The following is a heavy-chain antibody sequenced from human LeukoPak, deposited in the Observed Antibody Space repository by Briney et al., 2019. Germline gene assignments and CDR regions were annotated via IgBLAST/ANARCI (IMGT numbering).Heavy chain of an antibody. Sequence: SETLSLTCTVSGASISTSRDYWGWIRQPPGKGLEWIGSIYYIGDTYYNPSLKSRVTISVDTSKNQFSLKLSSVTAADTAVYYCARPHRAGWFDPWGQGTLVTVSS. D-gene: IGHD6-13*01. J-gene: IGHJ5*02. CDR1: GASISTSRDY. CDR3: ARPHRAGWFDP. V-gene: IGHV4-39*01. CDR2: IYYIGDT.